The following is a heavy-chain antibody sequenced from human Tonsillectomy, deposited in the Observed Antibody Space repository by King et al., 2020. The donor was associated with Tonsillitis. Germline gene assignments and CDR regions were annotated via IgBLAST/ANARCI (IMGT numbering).Heavy chain of an antibody. CDR2: IRSKANNYAT. Sequence: VQLVESGGGVVQPGRSLRLSCTASGFIFSSYTMHWVRQAPGKGLEWVGRIRSKANNYATAYAASVKGRFTISRDDSKNTVYLQMNSLKTEDTALYYCTRFAAPEYGDYGDYWGQGTLVTVSS. V-gene: IGHV3-73*01. J-gene: IGHJ4*02. CDR3: TRFAAPEYGDYGDY. CDR1: GFIFSSYT. D-gene: IGHD4-17*01.